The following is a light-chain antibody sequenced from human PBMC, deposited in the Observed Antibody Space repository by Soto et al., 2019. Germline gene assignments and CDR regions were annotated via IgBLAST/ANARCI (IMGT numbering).Light chain of an antibody. CDR2: QDA. Sequence: SYELTQTPSVSVSPGQPATITCSGDRLGDMYASWYQQKPGQSPLLVIYQDAKRPSGIPERFSGSKSGNTATMTISGTQAMDEADYCCQAWDSSTVVFGGGTKLTVL. V-gene: IGLV3-1*01. J-gene: IGLJ2*01. CDR1: RLGDMY. CDR3: QAWDSSTVV.